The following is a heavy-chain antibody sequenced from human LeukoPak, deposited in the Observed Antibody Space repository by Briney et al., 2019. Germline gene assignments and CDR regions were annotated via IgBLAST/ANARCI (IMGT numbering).Heavy chain of an antibody. J-gene: IGHJ5*02. CDR3: ARSSLVVPAAPNWFDP. Sequence: SVKVSCKASGGTFISYAISWVRQAPGQGLEWMGGIIPIFGTANYAQKFQGRVTITADESTSTAYMELSSLRSEDTAVYYCARSSLVVPAAPNWFDPWGQGTLVTVSS. CDR2: IIPIFGTA. D-gene: IGHD2-2*01. CDR1: GGTFISYA. V-gene: IGHV1-69*01.